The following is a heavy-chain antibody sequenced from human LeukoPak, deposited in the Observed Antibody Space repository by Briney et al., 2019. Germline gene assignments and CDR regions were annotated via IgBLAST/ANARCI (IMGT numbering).Heavy chain of an antibody. CDR1: GFTFSSYW. V-gene: IGHV3-7*01. J-gene: IGHJ4*02. CDR3: ATGDVYYYDSSGYAPFDY. D-gene: IGHD3-22*01. CDR2: IKQDGSET. Sequence: GGSLRLSCAGSGFTFSSYWMSWVRQAPGKGLEWVSNIKQDGSETYYVDSVKGRFTISRDNAQNSLYLHMNSLRAEDTAVYYCATGDVYYYDSSGYAPFDYWGQGTLVTVSS.